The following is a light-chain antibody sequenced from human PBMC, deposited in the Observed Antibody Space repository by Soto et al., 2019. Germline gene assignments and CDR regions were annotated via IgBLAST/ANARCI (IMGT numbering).Light chain of an antibody. CDR1: QSISSW. V-gene: IGKV1-39*01. CDR2: DAS. J-gene: IGKJ1*01. Sequence: DIQMTQSPSTLSASVGDRVTITCRASQSISSWLAWYQQKPGKAPKLLIYDASSLESGVPSRFSGSGSGTDFTLTISSLQPEDFATYYCQQSYSTPRTFGQGTMVDIK. CDR3: QQSYSTPRT.